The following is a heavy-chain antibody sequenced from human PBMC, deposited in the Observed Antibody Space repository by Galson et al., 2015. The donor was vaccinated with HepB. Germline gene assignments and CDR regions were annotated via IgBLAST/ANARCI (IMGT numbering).Heavy chain of an antibody. D-gene: IGHD3-10*01. V-gene: IGHV1-2*06. CDR3: AKERGARNSYFPP. J-gene: IGHJ1*01. Sequence: SVKVSCKASGYAFTAYYMHWVRQAPGQGLEWMGRINPNSGGTDHAQKFQGRVTMTRDTSNTTAYMELSSLTSDDTAVYYCAKERGARNSYFPPWGPGSLVTVSS. CDR2: INPNSGGT. CDR1: GYAFTAYY.